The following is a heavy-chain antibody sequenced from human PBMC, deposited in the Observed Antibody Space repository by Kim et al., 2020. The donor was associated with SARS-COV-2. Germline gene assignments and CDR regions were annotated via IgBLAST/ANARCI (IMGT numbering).Heavy chain of an antibody. J-gene: IGHJ4*02. Sequence: ASVKVSCKASGYTFTGYYMHWVRQAPGQGLEWMGRINPNSGGTNYAQKFQGRVTMTRDTSISTAYMELSRLRSDDTAVYYCARDLPPEVTIFGVVIREYYFDCCGQGTLVTVSS. CDR3: ARDLPPEVTIFGVVIREYYFDC. CDR1: GYTFTGYY. CDR2: INPNSGGT. V-gene: IGHV1-2*06. D-gene: IGHD3-3*01.